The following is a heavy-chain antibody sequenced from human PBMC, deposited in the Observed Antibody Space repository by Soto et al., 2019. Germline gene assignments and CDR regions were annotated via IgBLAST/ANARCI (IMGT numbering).Heavy chain of an antibody. V-gene: IGHV2-70*01. D-gene: IGHD6-13*01. J-gene: IGHJ6*02. CDR3: ARMSAAAPPPYYYYNYGMDV. Sequence: LTLVNPTQTLTLTCTFSGFSFSTSGMCVSWIRQPPGKALEWLALIDWDDDKYYSTSLKTRLTISKDTSKNQVVLTMTNMDPVDTATYYCARMSAAAPPPYYYYNYGMDVWGQGTTVTVSS. CDR2: IDWDDDK. CDR1: GFSFSTSGMC.